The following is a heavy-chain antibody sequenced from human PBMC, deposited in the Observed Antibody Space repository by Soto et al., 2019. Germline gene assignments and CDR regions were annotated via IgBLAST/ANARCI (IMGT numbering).Heavy chain of an antibody. D-gene: IGHD1-7*01. CDR2: IKQDGSEK. V-gene: IGHV3-7*03. CDR1: GFTFSSYW. CDR3: ARDFRSPGGWNYVIFDY. J-gene: IGHJ4*02. Sequence: GGSLRLSRAASGFTFSSYWMSWVRQAPGKGLEWVANIKQDGSEKYYVDSVKGRFTISRDNAKNSLYLQMNSLRAEDTAVYYCARDFRSPGGWNYVIFDYWGQGTLVTVSS.